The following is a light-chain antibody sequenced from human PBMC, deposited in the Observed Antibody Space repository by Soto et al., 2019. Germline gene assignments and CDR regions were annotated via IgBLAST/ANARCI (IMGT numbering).Light chain of an antibody. J-gene: IGKJ3*01. V-gene: IGKV1-5*01. CDR3: QQYQSYSFT. Sequence: DIQMTQSPSTLSASVGDRVTITCRASQGISDWLAWYQQKPGKAPKLLIYDASDLHTGVPSRFSGSGSGTEFTLTISSLQPDDFATYYCQQYQSYSFTFGPGTKVDVQ. CDR1: QGISDW. CDR2: DAS.